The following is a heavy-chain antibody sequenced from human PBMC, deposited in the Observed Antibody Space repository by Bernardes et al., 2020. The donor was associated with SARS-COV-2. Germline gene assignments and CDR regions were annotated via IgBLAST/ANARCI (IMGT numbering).Heavy chain of an antibody. J-gene: IGHJ4*02. CDR2: INGDGSST. Sequence: GSLSLSCAASGFTFSSYWMHWVRPAPGKGLVWVSRINGDGSSTRYADSVKGRFTISRDNAKNTLFLQLDSLRAEDAAVYYCARESSLGGTYFVDYWGQGTLLTVSS. CDR3: ARESSLGGTYFVDY. V-gene: IGHV3-74*01. D-gene: IGHD1-26*01. CDR1: GFTFSSYW.